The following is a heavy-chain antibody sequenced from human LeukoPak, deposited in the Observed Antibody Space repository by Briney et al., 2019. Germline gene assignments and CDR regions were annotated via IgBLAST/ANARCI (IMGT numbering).Heavy chain of an antibody. Sequence: GGSLRLSCAASEFTFSSYGMHWVRQAPGKGLEWVALIRFDGSNKYYADSVEGRFTISRDNSRNTLYLQMNSLRAEDTAVYYCAKDGFAVYCGGDCYSPFDYWGQGTLVTVSS. D-gene: IGHD2-21*02. CDR2: IRFDGSNK. J-gene: IGHJ4*02. V-gene: IGHV3-30*02. CDR3: AKDGFAVYCGGDCYSPFDY. CDR1: EFTFSSYG.